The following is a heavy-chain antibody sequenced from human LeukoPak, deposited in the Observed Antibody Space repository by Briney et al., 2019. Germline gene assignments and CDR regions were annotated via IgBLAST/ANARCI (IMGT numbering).Heavy chain of an antibody. CDR2: INLDESAK. CDR3: AKYGGNSGMAFDI. CDR1: GFTFMSYA. J-gene: IGHJ3*02. D-gene: IGHD4-23*01. V-gene: IGHV3-7*01. Sequence: GGSLRLSCAASGFTFMSYAMHWVRQAPGKGLEWVANINLDESAKRYMNSVKGRFTISRDNAKNSLYLQMNSLRAEDTAVYYCAKYGGNSGMAFDIWGQGTVVTVSS.